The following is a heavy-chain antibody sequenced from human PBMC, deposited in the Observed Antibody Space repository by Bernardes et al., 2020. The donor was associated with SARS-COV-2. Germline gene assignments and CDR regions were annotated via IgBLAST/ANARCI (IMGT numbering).Heavy chain of an antibody. J-gene: IGHJ4*02. CDR1: GYSSTTYG. CDR3: ASGTGFAILTRLDS. V-gene: IGHV1-18*04. Sequence: ASVKVSCKASGYSSTTYGIGWVRQAPGQGLEWMGWISAYNGYTYYEEKFQDRVSMNMDSFTSTAYMELTSLRSGDTALYYCASGTGFAILTRLDSWGQGTLVTGSS. CDR2: ISAYNGYT.